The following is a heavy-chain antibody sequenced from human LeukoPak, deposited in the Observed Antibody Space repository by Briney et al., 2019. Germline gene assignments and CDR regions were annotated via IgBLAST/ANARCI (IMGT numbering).Heavy chain of an antibody. CDR1: GGSISSSSYY. CDR3: ARDGWQWLVRGWFDP. J-gene: IGHJ5*02. Sequence: KPSETLSLTCTVSGGSISSSSYYWGWIRQPPGKGLEWIGSIYYSGSTYYNPSLKSRATISVDTSKNQFSLKLSSVTAADTAVYYCARDGWQWLVRGWFDPWGQGTLVTVSS. CDR2: IYYSGST. V-gene: IGHV4-39*07. D-gene: IGHD6-19*01.